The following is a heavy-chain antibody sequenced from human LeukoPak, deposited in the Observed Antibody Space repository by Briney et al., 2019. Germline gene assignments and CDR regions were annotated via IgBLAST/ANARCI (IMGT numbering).Heavy chain of an antibody. D-gene: IGHD1-1*01. V-gene: IGHV4-61*02. J-gene: IGHJ6*03. CDR3: ARAIETNPYYYYYYMDV. Sequence: PSETLSLTCTVSGGSISSGSYYWSWIRQPAGKALEWIGRIYTSGSTNYNPSLKSRVTISVDTSKNQFSLKLSSVTAADTAVYYCARAIETNPYYYYYYMDVWGKGTTVTISS. CDR2: IYTSGST. CDR1: GGSISSGSYY.